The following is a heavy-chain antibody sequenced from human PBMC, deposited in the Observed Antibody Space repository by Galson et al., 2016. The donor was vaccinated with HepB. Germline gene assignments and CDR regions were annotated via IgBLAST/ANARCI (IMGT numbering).Heavy chain of an antibody. V-gene: IGHV3-7*01. Sequence: SLRLSCAASRFTFSSHWVSWVRQAPGKGLEWVANIKQDGSEKYYVDSVKGRFSISRDNGKDSLYLQMNSLRAEDTALYYCARFDYGDYNDAFDIWGQGTMVTVSS. J-gene: IGHJ3*02. CDR2: IKQDGSEK. CDR3: ARFDYGDYNDAFDI. CDR1: RFTFSSHW. D-gene: IGHD4-17*01.